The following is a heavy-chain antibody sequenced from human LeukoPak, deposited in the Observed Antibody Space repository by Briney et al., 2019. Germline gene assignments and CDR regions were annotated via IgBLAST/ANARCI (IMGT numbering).Heavy chain of an antibody. J-gene: IGHJ4*02. Sequence: SETLSLTCTVSGGSVSSGSYYWGWIRQPPGKGLEWIGYIYYSGSTNYNPSLKSRVTISVDTSKNQFSLKLSSVTAADTAVYYCARWGAVGATFDYWGQGTLVTVSS. D-gene: IGHD1-26*01. CDR2: IYYSGST. CDR3: ARWGAVGATFDY. V-gene: IGHV4-61*01. CDR1: GGSVSSGSYY.